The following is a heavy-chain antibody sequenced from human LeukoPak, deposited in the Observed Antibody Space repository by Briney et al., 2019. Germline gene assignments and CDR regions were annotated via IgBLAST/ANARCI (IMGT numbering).Heavy chain of an antibody. J-gene: IGHJ5*02. V-gene: IGHV3-21*01. Sequence: GGSLRLSCAASGFTFSSYSMNWVRQAPGKGLEWVSSISSSSGYIYYADSVKGRFTISRDNAKNSLYLQMNSLRAEDTAVYYCARDPFMSGSIAPNWFDPWGQGTLVAVSS. CDR3: ARDPFMSGSIAPNWFDP. CDR1: GFTFSSYS. CDR2: ISSSSGYI. D-gene: IGHD6-6*01.